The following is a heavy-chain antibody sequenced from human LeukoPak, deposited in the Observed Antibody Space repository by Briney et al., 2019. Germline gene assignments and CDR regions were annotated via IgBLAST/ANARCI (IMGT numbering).Heavy chain of an antibody. CDR3: ARDGGVSGYDLLDY. J-gene: IGHJ4*02. CDR2: INQDGSEK. V-gene: IGHV3-7*01. D-gene: IGHD5-12*01. CDR1: GFTFSSLW. Sequence: GGSLRLSCAASGFTFSSLWMTWVRQAPGKGLEWVANINQDGSEKYFVDSVKGRSTISRDNAKNSVFLQMNSLTVEDTAVYYCARDGGVSGYDLLDYWGQGTLVTVSS.